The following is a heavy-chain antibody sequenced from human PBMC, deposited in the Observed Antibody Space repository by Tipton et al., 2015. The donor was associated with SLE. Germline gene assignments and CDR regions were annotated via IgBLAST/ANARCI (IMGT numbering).Heavy chain of an antibody. J-gene: IGHJ4*02. CDR2: IYYSGST. D-gene: IGHD1-26*01. V-gene: IGHV4-39*01. Sequence: TLSLTCTVSGGSISSSSYYWGWIRQPPGKGLEWIGSIYYSGSTYYNPSLKSRVTISVDTSKNQFSLKLSSVTAADTAVYYCARHPRSYCFDYWGQGTLVTAS. CDR3: ARHPRSYCFDY. CDR1: GGSISSSSYY.